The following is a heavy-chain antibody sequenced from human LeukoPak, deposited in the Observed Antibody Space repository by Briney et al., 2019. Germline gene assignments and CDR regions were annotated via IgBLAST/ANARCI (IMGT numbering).Heavy chain of an antibody. V-gene: IGHV4-39*07. J-gene: IGHJ5*02. Sequence: SETLSLTCTVSGGSISSSSYYWGWIRQPPGKGLEWIGYIYYSGSTNYNPSLKSRVTISVDTSKNHFSLKLSSVTAADTAVYYCARGGFLDPFDPWGQGTLLTVSS. CDR3: ARGGFLDPFDP. CDR2: IYYSGST. D-gene: IGHD1-1*01. CDR1: GGSISSSSYY.